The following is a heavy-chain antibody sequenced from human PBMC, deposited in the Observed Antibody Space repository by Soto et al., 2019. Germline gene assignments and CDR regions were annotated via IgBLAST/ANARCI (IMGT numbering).Heavy chain of an antibody. Sequence: QVQLVQSGAEVKKPGASVKVSCKASGYTFTSYDINWLRQATGQGIEWMGWMNPNSGNTGYAQKFQGRVAMTRNTSISTAYMELRSLRSEATAVYYCEREKVVRNDSWGQGTLVTVSS. CDR1: GYTFTSYD. V-gene: IGHV1-8*01. CDR2: MNPNSGNT. D-gene: IGHD2-15*01. J-gene: IGHJ4*02. CDR3: EREKVVRNDS.